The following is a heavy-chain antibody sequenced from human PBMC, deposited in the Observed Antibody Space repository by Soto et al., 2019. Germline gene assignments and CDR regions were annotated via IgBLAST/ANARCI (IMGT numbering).Heavy chain of an antibody. J-gene: IGHJ6*03. CDR1: GFTFSSYS. V-gene: IGHV3-21*01. CDR3: ARGSGGSGSYYKSYYYYYMDV. Sequence: GGSLRLSCAASGFTFSSYSMNWVRQAPGKGLEWVSSISSSSSYIYYADSVKGRFTISRDNAKNSLYLQMNSLRAEDTAVYYCARGSGGSGSYYKSYYYYYMDVWGKGTTVTVSS. CDR2: ISSSSSYI. D-gene: IGHD3-10*01.